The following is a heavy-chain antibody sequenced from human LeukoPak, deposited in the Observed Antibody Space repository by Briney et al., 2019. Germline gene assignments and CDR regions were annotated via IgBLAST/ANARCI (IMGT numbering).Heavy chain of an antibody. CDR2: INHSGST. CDR3: ARDRITMVRGVIDY. D-gene: IGHD3-10*01. CDR1: GGSFSGYY. J-gene: IGHJ4*02. V-gene: IGHV4-34*01. Sequence: SETLSLTCAVYGGSFSGYYWSWIRQPPGKGLELIGEINHSGSTNYNPSLKSRVTILVDTSKNQFSLKLSSVTAADTAVYYFARDRITMVRGVIDYWGQGTLVTVSS.